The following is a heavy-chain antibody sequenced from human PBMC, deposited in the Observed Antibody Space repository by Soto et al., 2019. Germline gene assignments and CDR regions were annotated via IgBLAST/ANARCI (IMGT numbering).Heavy chain of an antibody. CDR2: IKHERSEK. D-gene: IGHD2-8*02. Sequence: GGSLRLSCAASGFTFSNYWMSWVRQAPGKGLERVANIKHERSEKYYVDSVKGRYTTSRDNAKNSLFLQMNSLRAEDTAVYYYARFFFYCCDSWGHVPFFPVSS. CDR1: GFTFSNYW. CDR3: ARFFFYCCDS. J-gene: IGHJ5*01. V-gene: IGHV3-7*01.